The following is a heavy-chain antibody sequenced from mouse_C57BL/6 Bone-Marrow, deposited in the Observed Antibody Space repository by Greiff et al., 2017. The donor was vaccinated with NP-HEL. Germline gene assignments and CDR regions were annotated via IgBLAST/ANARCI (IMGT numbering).Heavy chain of an antibody. CDR1: GYTFTSYW. CDR3: ARLPTTVVATRYFDV. Sequence: QVQLQQPGAELVKPGASVKLSCKASGYTFTSYWMQWVKQRPGQGLEWIGEIDPSDSYTNYNQKFKGKATLTVDTSSSTAYMQLSSLTSEDSAVYYCARLPTTVVATRYFDVGGTGTTVTVSS. CDR2: IDPSDSYT. J-gene: IGHJ1*03. D-gene: IGHD1-1*01. V-gene: IGHV1-50*01.